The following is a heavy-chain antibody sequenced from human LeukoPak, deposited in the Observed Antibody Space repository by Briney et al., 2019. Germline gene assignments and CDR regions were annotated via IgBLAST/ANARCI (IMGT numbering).Heavy chain of an antibody. CDR3: ASDLTAYFDY. J-gene: IGHJ4*02. CDR2: IYSGGST. V-gene: IGHV3-66*01. Sequence: LPGGSLRLSCAASGFTVSSNYMSWVRQAPGKGLEWVSVIYSGGSTYYADSVKGRFTISRDNSKKTLYLQMNSLRAEDTAVYYCASDLTAYFDYWGQGTLVTVSS. CDR1: GFTVSSNY. D-gene: IGHD3-16*01.